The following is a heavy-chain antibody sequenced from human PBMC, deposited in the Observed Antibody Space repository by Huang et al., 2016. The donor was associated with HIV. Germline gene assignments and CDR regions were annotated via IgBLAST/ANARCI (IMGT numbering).Heavy chain of an antibody. V-gene: IGHV4-39*01. Sequence: QLQLQESGPGLVKPSETLSLTCSVSGGSISSTSYYWGWIRQPPGKGLEGIGNIYLSGSAYYTPSLKSRVTISVDTSKNQFSLRLSSVTAADTAVYYCARPSSGWYGWFDPWGQGTLVTVSS. CDR2: IYLSGSA. D-gene: IGHD6-19*01. CDR3: ARPSSGWYGWFDP. J-gene: IGHJ5*02. CDR1: GGSISSTSYY.